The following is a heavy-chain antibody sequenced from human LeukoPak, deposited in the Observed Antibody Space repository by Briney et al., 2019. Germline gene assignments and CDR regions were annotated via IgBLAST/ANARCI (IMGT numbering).Heavy chain of an antibody. J-gene: IGHJ3*02. Sequence: SVKVSCKASGGTFSSYAISWVRQAPGQGLEWMGGIIPIFGTANYAQKFQGRVTITADESTSTAYMELSSLRSEDTAVYYCATQGSIVGAPGAFDIWGQGTMVTVSS. CDR1: GGTFSSYA. CDR2: IIPIFGTA. D-gene: IGHD1-26*01. CDR3: ATQGSIVGAPGAFDI. V-gene: IGHV1-69*13.